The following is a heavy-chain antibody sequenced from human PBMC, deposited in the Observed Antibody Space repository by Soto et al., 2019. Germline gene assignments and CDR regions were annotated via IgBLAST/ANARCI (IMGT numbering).Heavy chain of an antibody. D-gene: IGHD3-3*01. CDR1: GGTFSSYA. CDR3: ASYRRIEYYDFWSGYPIYYYYGMDV. Sequence: SVKVSCKASGGTFSSYAISWVRQAPGQGLEWMGGIIPIFGTANYAQKFQGRVTITADESTSTAYMELSSLRSEDTAVYYCASYRRIEYYDFWSGYPIYYYYGMDVWG. V-gene: IGHV1-69*13. CDR2: IIPIFGTA. J-gene: IGHJ6*02.